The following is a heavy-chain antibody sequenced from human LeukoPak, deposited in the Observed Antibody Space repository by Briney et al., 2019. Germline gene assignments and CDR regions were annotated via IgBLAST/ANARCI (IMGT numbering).Heavy chain of an antibody. D-gene: IGHD3-10*01. J-gene: IGHJ2*01. V-gene: IGHV4-30-2*01. Sequence: ASETLSLTCAVSGGSISSGGYSWSWIRQPPGKGLEWIGYIYHSGSTYYNPSLKSRVTISVDRSKNQFSLKLSSVTAADTAVYYCARGSRYFDLWGRGTLVTVSS. CDR3: ARGSRYFDL. CDR1: GGSISSGGYS. CDR2: IYHSGST.